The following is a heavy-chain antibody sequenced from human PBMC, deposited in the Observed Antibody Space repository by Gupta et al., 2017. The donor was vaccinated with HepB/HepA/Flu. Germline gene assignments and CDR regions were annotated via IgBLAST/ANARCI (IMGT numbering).Heavy chain of an antibody. CDR1: GFTFSNYA. CDR3: ARFYWGTYLSDAFDI. V-gene: IGHV3-23*01. CDR2: ISGGGGST. D-gene: IGHD3-16*01. Sequence: EVQLLEPGGGLVQLGASLRLACAATGFTFSNYAINWVRQAPGKGLEWVSVISGGGGSTYYADSVKGRFTISRDNSKNTLYLQMNSLRPEDTAVYYCARFYWGTYLSDAFDIWGQGTMVTVSS. J-gene: IGHJ3*02.